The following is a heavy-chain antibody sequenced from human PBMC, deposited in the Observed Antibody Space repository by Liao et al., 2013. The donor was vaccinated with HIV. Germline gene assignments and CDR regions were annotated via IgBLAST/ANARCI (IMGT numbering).Heavy chain of an antibody. V-gene: IGHV4-30-4*08. J-gene: IGHJ4*02. CDR3: ARGHYDSSGYYFLYY. CDR2: VYHGGRS. Sequence: QVQLQESGPGLVKSSQTLSLTCSVSGDSINSVDYYWTWIRQPPGKALEWIGYVYHGGRSYNNPSLESRLTISEDTSKNQFSLKLSSVTAADTAVYYCARGHYDSSGYYFLYYWGQGTLVTVSS. D-gene: IGHD3-22*01. CDR1: GDSINSVDYY.